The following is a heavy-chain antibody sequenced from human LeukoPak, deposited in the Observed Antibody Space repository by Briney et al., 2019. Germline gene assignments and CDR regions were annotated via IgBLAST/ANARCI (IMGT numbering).Heavy chain of an antibody. J-gene: IGHJ4*02. V-gene: IGHV4-39*07. CDR2: IYYSGTT. Sequence: SETLSLTCTVPGGSISSSSYYWGWIRQPPGKGLEWIGSIYYSGTTYYNPSLKSRVTISVDTSKNQFSLKLSSVTAADTAVYYCATGPLYNSGKLYLDYWGQGTLVTVSS. D-gene: IGHD6-19*01. CDR3: ATGPLYNSGKLYLDY. CDR1: GGSISSSSYY.